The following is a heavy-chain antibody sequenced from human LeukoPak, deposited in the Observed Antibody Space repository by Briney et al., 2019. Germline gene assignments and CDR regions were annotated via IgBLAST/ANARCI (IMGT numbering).Heavy chain of an antibody. CDR2: IKSKTDGGTT. D-gene: IGHD3-10*01. CDR1: GFTFSNAW. Sequence: PGGSLRLSWAASGFTFSNAWMSWARQAPGKGLEWVGRIKSKTDGGTTDYAAPVKGRFTISRDDSKNTLYLQMNSLKTEDTAVYYCTTSLGLWFGELPFDYWGQGTLVTVSS. V-gene: IGHV3-15*01. J-gene: IGHJ4*02. CDR3: TTSLGLWFGELPFDY.